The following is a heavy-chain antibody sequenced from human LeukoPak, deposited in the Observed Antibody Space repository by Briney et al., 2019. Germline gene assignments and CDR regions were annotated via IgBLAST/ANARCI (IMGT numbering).Heavy chain of an antibody. CDR3: AGRYCSGGSCPSNYYYGMDV. CDR2: IKQDGSEK. D-gene: IGHD2-15*01. J-gene: IGHJ6*02. Sequence: GGSLRLSCAASGFTFRSYWMIWVPQGPGKGLEWVANIKQDGSEKYYVDSVKGRFTIYRDNAKISLYLQMNSLRDEDTAVYYCAGRYCSGGSCPSNYYYGMDVWGQGTTVTVSS. V-gene: IGHV3-7*01. CDR1: GFTFRSYW.